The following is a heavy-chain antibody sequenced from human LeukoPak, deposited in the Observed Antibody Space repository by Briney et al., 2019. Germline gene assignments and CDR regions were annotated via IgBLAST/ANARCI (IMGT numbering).Heavy chain of an antibody. V-gene: IGHV4-31*03. CDR1: GGSISSGGYY. J-gene: IGHJ4*02. CDR3: ARGGDVVFVY. CDR2: IYYSGST. D-gene: IGHD2-21*02. Sequence: PSETLSLTCTVSGGSISSGGYYWSWIRQHPGKGLEWIGYIYYSGSTYYNPSLKSRVTISVDTSKNQFSLKLSSVTAADTAVYYCARGGDVVFVYWGQGTLVTVST.